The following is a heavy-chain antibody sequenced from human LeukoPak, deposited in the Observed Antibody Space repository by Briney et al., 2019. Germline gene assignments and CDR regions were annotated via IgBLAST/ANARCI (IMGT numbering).Heavy chain of an antibody. D-gene: IGHD4-17*01. CDR1: GVSGGSISSYY. J-gene: IGHJ4*02. CDR3: SRSLLVTTPHFDY. CDR2: IYYSGST. Sequence: PSEPLSLTCTVSGVSGGSISSYYLSWIRQPPGKGLEWIGYIYYSGSTNSNPSLKSRVSISVDTSKNQFSLKLNSVTAADTAVYYCSRSLLVTTPHFDYWGQGILVTVSS. V-gene: IGHV4-59*08.